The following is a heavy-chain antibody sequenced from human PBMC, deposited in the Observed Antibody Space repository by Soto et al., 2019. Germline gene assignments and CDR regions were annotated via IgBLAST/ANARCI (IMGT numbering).Heavy chain of an antibody. J-gene: IGHJ3*02. CDR2: IKHSGSP. CDR1: GGSLSGYY. V-gene: IGHV4-34*01. D-gene: IGHD2-2*01. CDR3: ATYQGTCSRTSCYGAFDI. Sequence: SETLSLTCAVYGGSLSGYYCSWIRQPPGKGLEWIGEIKHSGSPTYNPSLKSRVTISVDTSKNQFSLKLGSVTAADTAVYYCATYQGTCSRTSCYGAFDIWGQGTMVSVSS.